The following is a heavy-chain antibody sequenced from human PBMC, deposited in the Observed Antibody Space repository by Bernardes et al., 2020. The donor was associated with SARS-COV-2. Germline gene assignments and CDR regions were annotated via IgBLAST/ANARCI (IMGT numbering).Heavy chain of an antibody. D-gene: IGHD2-15*01. V-gene: IGHV3-74*01. CDR2: INSNGVST. Sequence: GGSLRLSCAASGFSFSTYWMHWVRQAPGKGLVWVSRINSNGVSTSYADSVKGRFTISRDNAKNTLYLQMNSLRAEDTAVYYCARDHRSGGSSLIYGMDVWGQGTTVTVSS. J-gene: IGHJ6*02. CDR1: GFSFSTYW. CDR3: ARDHRSGGSSLIYGMDV.